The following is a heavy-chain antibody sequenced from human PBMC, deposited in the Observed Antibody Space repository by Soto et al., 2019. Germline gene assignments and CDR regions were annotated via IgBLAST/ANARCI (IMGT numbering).Heavy chain of an antibody. V-gene: IGHV1-18*01. CDR3: ARSIVVVTALDY. D-gene: IGHD2-21*02. Sequence: ASVKVSCKASGYTFTSYGISWVRQAPGQGLEWMGWISAYNGNTNYAQKLQGRVTMTTDTSTSTAYMELSSLRSEDTAVYYCARSIVVVTALDYWGQGTLVTVSS. CDR2: ISAYNGNT. J-gene: IGHJ4*02. CDR1: GYTFTSYG.